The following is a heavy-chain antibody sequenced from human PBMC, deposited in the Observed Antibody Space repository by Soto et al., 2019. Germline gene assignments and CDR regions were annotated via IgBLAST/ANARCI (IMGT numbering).Heavy chain of an antibody. CDR2: IYYSGST. Sequence: SETLSLTCTVSGGSISSGDYYWSWIRQPPGKGLEWIGYIYYSGSTYYNPSLKSRVTISVGTSKNQFSLKLSSVTAADTAVYYCARDHRVVVVPAAIYYYYGMDVWGQGTTVTVSS. V-gene: IGHV4-30-4*01. D-gene: IGHD2-2*02. CDR1: GGSISSGDYY. J-gene: IGHJ6*02. CDR3: ARDHRVVVVPAAIYYYYGMDV.